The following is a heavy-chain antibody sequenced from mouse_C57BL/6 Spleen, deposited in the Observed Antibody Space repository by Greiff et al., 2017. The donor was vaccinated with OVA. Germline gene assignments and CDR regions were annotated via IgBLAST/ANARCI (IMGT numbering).Heavy chain of an antibody. V-gene: IGHV1-61*01. CDR3: ARGWDFDY. Sequence: QVQLQQPGAELVRPGSSVKLSCEASGYTFTSYWMDWVKQRPGQGLEWIGNIYPSDSETHYNQKFKDKATLTVDKSSSTAYMQLSSLTSEDSAVYYCARGWDFDYWGQGTTLTVSS. D-gene: IGHD1-1*02. CDR1: GYTFTSYW. CDR2: IYPSDSET. J-gene: IGHJ2*01.